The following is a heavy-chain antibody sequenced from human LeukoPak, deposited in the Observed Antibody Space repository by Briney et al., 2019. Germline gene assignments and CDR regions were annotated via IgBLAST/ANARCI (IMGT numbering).Heavy chain of an antibody. J-gene: IGHJ4*02. CDR2: ISYDGSNK. V-gene: IGHV3-30*04. CDR1: GFTFSSYA. Sequence: GSLRLSCAASGFTFSSYAMHWVRQAPGKGLEWVAVISYDGSNKYYADSVKGRFTISRDNSKNSLYLQMNSLRAEDTAVYYCARADALGAFDYWGQGTLVTVSS. D-gene: IGHD1-26*01. CDR3: ARADALGAFDY.